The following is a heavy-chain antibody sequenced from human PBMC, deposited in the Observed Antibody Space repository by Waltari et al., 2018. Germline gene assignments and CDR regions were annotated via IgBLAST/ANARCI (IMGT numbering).Heavy chain of an antibody. CDR1: GYTVTSYD. V-gene: IGHV1-8*01. J-gene: IGHJ4*02. CDR2: MNPNSGNT. CDR3: ARSDDRWEPIDY. Sequence: QVQLVRSGAEVKKPGASVKVSCKASGYTVTSYDINWVRKATGQGLEWMGWMNPNSGNTGYSQKFQGSVTMTRNTSISTAYMELSSLRSADTAVYYCARSDDRWEPIDYWGQGTLVTVSS. D-gene: IGHD1-26*01.